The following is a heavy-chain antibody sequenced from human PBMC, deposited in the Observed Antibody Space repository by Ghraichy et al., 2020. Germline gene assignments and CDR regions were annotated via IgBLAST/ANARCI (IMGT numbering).Heavy chain of an antibody. J-gene: IGHJ6*02. Sequence: SETLSLTCTVSGGSIRNYYWSWIRQPPGKGLEWIGYINYSGSTNYNPSLKSRVSISVDTSKNQFSLKLKSVTAADTAVYYCARDSLPDWNYDYYYGMDVWGQGTTVTVSS. CDR1: GGSIRNYY. CDR2: INYSGST. V-gene: IGHV4-59*01. D-gene: IGHD1-1*01. CDR3: ARDSLPDWNYDYYYGMDV.